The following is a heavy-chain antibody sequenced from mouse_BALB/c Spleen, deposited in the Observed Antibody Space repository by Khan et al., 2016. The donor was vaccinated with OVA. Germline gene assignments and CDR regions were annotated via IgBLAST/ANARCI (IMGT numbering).Heavy chain of an antibody. J-gene: IGHJ4*01. CDR3: ARVPFGYAMDY. CDR1: GYTFTTAG. Sequence: QIHLVQSGPELKKPGETVRISCKASGYTFTTAGMQWVQKMPGKGLKWIGWINTHSGVPKYAEDFKGRFAFSLETSASTAYLQISNLKNEDTATYFCARVPFGYAMDYWGQGTSVTVSS. CDR2: INTHSGVP. V-gene: IGHV9-4*02.